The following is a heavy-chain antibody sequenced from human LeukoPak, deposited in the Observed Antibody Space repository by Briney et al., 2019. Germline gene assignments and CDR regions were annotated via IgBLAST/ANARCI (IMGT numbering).Heavy chain of an antibody. Sequence: PSETLSLTCAAYGGSFSGDYWSWIRQPPGKGLEWIGEINHSGSTNYNPSLKSRVTISVDTSKNQFSLKLSSVTAADTAVYYCARGAYSSGWHSATNHFDYWGQGTLVTVSS. CDR3: ARGAYSSGWHSATNHFDY. V-gene: IGHV4-34*01. J-gene: IGHJ4*02. CDR1: GGSFSGDY. CDR2: INHSGST. D-gene: IGHD6-19*01.